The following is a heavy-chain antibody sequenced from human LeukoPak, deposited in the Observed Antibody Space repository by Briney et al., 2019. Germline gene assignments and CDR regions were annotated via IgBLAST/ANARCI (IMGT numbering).Heavy chain of an antibody. D-gene: IGHD2-15*01. V-gene: IGHV1-3*01. CDR2: INAGNGNT. CDR1: GYTFTSYA. J-gene: IGHJ4*02. Sequence: ASVKVSCKASGYTFTSYAMHWVRQAPGQRLEWMGWINAGNGNTKYSQKFQGRVTITRDPSASTAYMGLSSLRSEDTAVYYCARVYAGYCSGGSCYSDYFDYWGQGTLVTVSS. CDR3: ARVYAGYCSGGSCYSDYFDY.